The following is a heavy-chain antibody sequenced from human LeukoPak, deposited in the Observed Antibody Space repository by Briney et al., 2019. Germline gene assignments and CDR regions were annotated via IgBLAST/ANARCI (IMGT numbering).Heavy chain of an antibody. CDR3: ARARGYSYGYSDY. Sequence: ASVKVSCKASGYTFTGYYMHWVRQAPGQGLEWMGWINPNSGGTNYAQKLQGRVTMTTDTSTSTAYMELRSLRSDDTAVYYCARARGYSYGYSDYWGQGTLVTVSS. D-gene: IGHD5-18*01. CDR1: GYTFTGYY. CDR2: INPNSGGT. V-gene: IGHV1-2*02. J-gene: IGHJ4*02.